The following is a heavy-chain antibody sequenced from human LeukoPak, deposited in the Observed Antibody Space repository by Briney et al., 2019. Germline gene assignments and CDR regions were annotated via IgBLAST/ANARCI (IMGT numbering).Heavy chain of an antibody. V-gene: IGHV3-21*01. J-gene: IGHJ4*02. CDR1: GFTFSSYS. CDR2: ISSSSSYI. D-gene: IGHD1-14*01. CDR3: ARVWLSVTNRVGIDY. Sequence: GGSLRLSCAASGFTFSSYSMNWVRQAPGKGLEWVSSISSSSSYIYYADSVKGRFTISRDNAKNSLYLQMNSLRAEDTAVYYCARVWLSVTNRVGIDYWGQGTLVTVSS.